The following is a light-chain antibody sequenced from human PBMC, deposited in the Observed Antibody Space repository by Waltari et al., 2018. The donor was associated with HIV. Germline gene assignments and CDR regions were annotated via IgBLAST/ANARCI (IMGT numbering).Light chain of an antibody. J-gene: IGLJ2*01. CDR2: RNK. CDR3: ATWNDSL. Sequence: QSVLTQPPSASGTPGQRVTISCSGSSSNIGSNCVYWNHHLPGTAPKLLFYRNKQRPSGVPDRLAGSKSGTSASLAISGLRSEDEADYYCATWNDSLVGGGTKLTVL. CDR1: SSNIGSNC. V-gene: IGLV1-47*01.